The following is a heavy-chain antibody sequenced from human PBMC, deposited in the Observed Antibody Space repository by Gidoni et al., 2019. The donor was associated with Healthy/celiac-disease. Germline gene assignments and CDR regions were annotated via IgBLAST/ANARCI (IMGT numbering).Heavy chain of an antibody. J-gene: IGHJ6*03. CDR3: ARDSGIFGVAQDYYYYMDV. CDR1: GGTFSSYA. V-gene: IGHV1-69*01. D-gene: IGHD3-3*01. CDR2: IIPIFGTA. Sequence: QVQLVQSGAEVKKPGSSVKVSCKASGGTFSSYAISWVRQAPGQGLEWMGGIIPIFGTANYAQKFQGRVTITADESTSTAYMELSSLRSEDTAVYYCARDSGIFGVAQDYYYYMDVWGKGTTVTVSS.